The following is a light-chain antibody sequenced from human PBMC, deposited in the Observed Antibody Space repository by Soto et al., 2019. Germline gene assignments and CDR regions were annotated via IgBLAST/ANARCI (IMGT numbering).Light chain of an antibody. J-gene: IGKJ4*01. CDR2: DAS. CDR3: PQRSTWPPALS. CDR1: QSVRTF. Sequence: EIVLTQSPATLSLSPGESATLSCKASQSVRTFLAWYQQKPGQTPRLLIYDASKRATGIPARFSGSGSGTDFTRTISSLEPEDFAVYYCPQRSTWPPALSFGGGTKVEI. V-gene: IGKV3-11*01.